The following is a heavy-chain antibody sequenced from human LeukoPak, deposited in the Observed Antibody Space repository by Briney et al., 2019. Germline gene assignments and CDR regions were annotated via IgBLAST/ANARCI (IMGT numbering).Heavy chain of an antibody. D-gene: IGHD1-1*01. CDR3: ASSETTDDAFDI. V-gene: IGHV4-34*01. J-gene: IGHJ3*02. CDR2: INHSGST. Sequence: SETLSLTCAVYGGSFSGYYWSWIRQPLGKGLEWIGEINHSGSTNYNPSLKSRVTISVDTSKNQFSLKLSSVTAADTAVYYCASSETTDDAFDIWGQGTMVTVSS. CDR1: GGSFSGYY.